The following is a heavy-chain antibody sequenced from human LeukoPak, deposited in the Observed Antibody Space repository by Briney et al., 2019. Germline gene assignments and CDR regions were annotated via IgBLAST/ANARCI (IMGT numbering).Heavy chain of an antibody. V-gene: IGHV3-23*01. D-gene: IGHD6-19*01. CDR3: ARDGAVTGLDY. Sequence: PGGSLRLSCAASGFTFSSSAMSWVRQAPGKGLEWVSAISNNGGYTYYADSVQGRFTISRDNAKNSLYLQMNSLRAEDTAVYYCARDGAVTGLDYWGQGTLVTVSS. CDR2: ISNNGGYT. J-gene: IGHJ4*02. CDR1: GFTFSSSA.